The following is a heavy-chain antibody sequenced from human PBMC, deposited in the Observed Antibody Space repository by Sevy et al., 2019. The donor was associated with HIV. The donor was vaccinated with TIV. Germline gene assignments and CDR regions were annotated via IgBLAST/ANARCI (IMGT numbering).Heavy chain of an antibody. CDR2: IIPIFGTA. Sequence: ASVKVSCKASGGTFSNYAISWVRQAPGQGLEWMGGIIPIFGTANYAQKFQGRVTITADESTSTAYMELSSLRSEDTAVYYCAREGSMVQGVRYYYGMDVWGQGTTVTVSS. CDR3: AREGSMVQGVRYYYGMDV. V-gene: IGHV1-69*13. D-gene: IGHD3-10*01. CDR1: GGTFSNYA. J-gene: IGHJ6*02.